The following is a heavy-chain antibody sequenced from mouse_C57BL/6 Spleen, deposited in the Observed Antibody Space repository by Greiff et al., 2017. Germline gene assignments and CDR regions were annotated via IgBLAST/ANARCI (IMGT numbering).Heavy chain of an antibody. CDR2: ISGGGGNT. CDR3: ARQSRYFDY. CDR1: GFTFSSYT. Sequence: EVKVVESGGGLVKPGGSLKLSCAASGFTFSSYTMSWVRQTPEKRLEWVATISGGGGNTYYPDSVKGRFTISRDNAKNTRYLQMSSLRSEDTALYYCARQSRYFDYWGQGTTLTVSS. J-gene: IGHJ2*01. V-gene: IGHV5-9*01.